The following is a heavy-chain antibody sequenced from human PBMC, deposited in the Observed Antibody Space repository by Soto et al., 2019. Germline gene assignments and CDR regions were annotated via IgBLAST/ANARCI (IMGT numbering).Heavy chain of an antibody. J-gene: IGHJ4*02. V-gene: IGHV3-33*01. CDR3: ARDPRYSSSWYYFDY. CDR1: GFTFSSYG. D-gene: IGHD6-13*01. Sequence: GGSLRLSCAASGFTFSSYGMHWVRQAPGKGLEWVAVIWYDGSNKYYADSVKGRFTIPRDNSKNTLYLQMNSLRAEDTAVYYCARDPRYSSSWYYFDYWGQGTLVTVSS. CDR2: IWYDGSNK.